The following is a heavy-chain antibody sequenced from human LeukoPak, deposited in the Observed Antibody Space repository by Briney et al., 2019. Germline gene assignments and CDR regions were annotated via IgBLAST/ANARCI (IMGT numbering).Heavy chain of an antibody. D-gene: IGHD3-22*01. J-gene: IGHJ3*02. V-gene: IGHV3-74*01. Sequence: PGGSLRLSCAASGFTFSSYWMHWVRQAPGKGLVWVSRINSDGSSTSYADSVKGRFTISRDNAKNTLYLQMNSLRAEDTAVCYCARVKGRLVGVFDIWGQGTMVTVSS. CDR2: INSDGSST. CDR1: GFTFSSYW. CDR3: ARVKGRLVGVFDI.